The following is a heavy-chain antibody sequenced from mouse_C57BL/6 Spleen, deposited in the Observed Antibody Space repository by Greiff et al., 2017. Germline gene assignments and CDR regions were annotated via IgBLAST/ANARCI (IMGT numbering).Heavy chain of an antibody. D-gene: IGHD1-1*01. J-gene: IGHJ2*01. V-gene: IGHV1-52*01. Sequence: QVQLQQPGAELVRPGSSVKLSCKASGYTFTSYWMHWVKQRPIQGLEWIGNIDPSDSETHYNQKFKDKATVTVDKSSSTAYMQLSSLTSEDSAVYYCARALYYYGSSPDYWGQGTTLTVSS. CDR1: GYTFTSYW. CDR3: ARALYYYGSSPDY. CDR2: IDPSDSET.